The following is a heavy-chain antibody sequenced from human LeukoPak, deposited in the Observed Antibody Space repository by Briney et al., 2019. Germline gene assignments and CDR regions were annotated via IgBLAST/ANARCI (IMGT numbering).Heavy chain of an antibody. Sequence: SETLSLTCAVYGGSFSGYYWSWIRQPPGKGLEWIGEINHSGSTNYNPSLKSRVTISVDTSKNQFSLTLSSVTAADTAVYYCARDVVAATLDYWGQGTLVTVSS. CDR1: GGSFSGYY. D-gene: IGHD2-15*01. CDR3: ARDVVAATLDY. CDR2: INHSGST. J-gene: IGHJ4*02. V-gene: IGHV4-34*01.